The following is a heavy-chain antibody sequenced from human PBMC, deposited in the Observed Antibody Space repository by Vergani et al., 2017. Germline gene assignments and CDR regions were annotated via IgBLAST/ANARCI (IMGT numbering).Heavy chain of an antibody. D-gene: IGHD1-26*01. CDR1: GCTFSSYT. CDR2: IIPILGIA. J-gene: IGHJ5*02. V-gene: IGHV1-69*02. Sequence: QVQLVQSGAEVKKPGASVKVSCKASGCTFSSYTISWVRQAPGQGLEWIGRIIPILGIANYAQKFQGRVTITADKSTSTAYMELSSLRSEDTAVYYCASAGPSGGWFDPWGQGTLVTVSS. CDR3: ASAGPSGGWFDP.